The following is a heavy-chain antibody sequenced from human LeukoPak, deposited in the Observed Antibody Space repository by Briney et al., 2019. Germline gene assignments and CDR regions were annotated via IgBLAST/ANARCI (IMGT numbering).Heavy chain of an antibody. D-gene: IGHD3-3*01. Sequence: PGGSLRLSCAASGFTFSSYGMHWVRQAPGKGLEWVAFIRYDGSNKYYADSVKGRFTISRVNSKNTLYLQMNSLRAEDTAVYYCAAPYYDFWSSGDAFDIWGQGTMVTVSS. CDR3: AAPYYDFWSSGDAFDI. CDR2: IRYDGSNK. J-gene: IGHJ3*02. V-gene: IGHV3-30*02. CDR1: GFTFSSYG.